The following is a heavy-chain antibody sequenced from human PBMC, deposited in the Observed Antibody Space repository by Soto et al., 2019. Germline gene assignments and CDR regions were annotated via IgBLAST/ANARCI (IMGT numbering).Heavy chain of an antibody. D-gene: IGHD6-13*01. V-gene: IGHV4-4*02. Sequence: GTLTLTCAVSGGSISSSNWWSCVRQAPGKGLEWIGEIYHSGSTNYNPSLKSRVTISVDKSKNQFSMKLSSVTAADTAVYYCARGVAAAPLYYLDYWGQGTLVTVSS. CDR3: ARGVAAAPLYYLDY. CDR2: IYHSGST. CDR1: GGSISSSNW. J-gene: IGHJ4*02.